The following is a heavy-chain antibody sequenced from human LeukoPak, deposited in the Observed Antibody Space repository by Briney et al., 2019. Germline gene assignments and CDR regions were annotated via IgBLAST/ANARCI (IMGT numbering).Heavy chain of an antibody. CDR2: ISGSGGST. CDR3: AKSPHPGKGGYIINSFDY. CDR1: GFTFSSYA. J-gene: IGHJ4*02. D-gene: IGHD5-12*01. Sequence: PGGSLRLSCAASGFTFSSYAMSWVRQAPGKGLEWVSAISGSGGSTYYADSVKGRFTISRDNSKNTLYLQMNSLRAEDTAVYYCAKSPHPGKGGYIINSFDYWGQGTLVTVSS. V-gene: IGHV3-23*01.